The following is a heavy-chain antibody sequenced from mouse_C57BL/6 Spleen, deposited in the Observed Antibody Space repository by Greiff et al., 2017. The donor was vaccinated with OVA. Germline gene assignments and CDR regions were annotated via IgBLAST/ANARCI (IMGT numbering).Heavy chain of an antibody. V-gene: IGHV1-5*01. CDR1: GYTFTSYW. CDR2: IYPGNSDT. D-gene: IGHD2-10*02. CDR3: TREVYRQFYFDY. Sequence: EVQLQQSGTVLARPGASVKMSCKTSGYTFTSYWMHWVKQRPGQGLEWIGAIYPGNSDTSYNQKFKGKAKLTAVTSASTAYMELSSLTNEDSAVYYCTREVYRQFYFDYWGQGTTLTVSS. J-gene: IGHJ2*01.